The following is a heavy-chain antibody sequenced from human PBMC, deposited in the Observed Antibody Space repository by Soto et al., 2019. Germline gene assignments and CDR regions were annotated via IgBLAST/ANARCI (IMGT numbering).Heavy chain of an antibody. V-gene: IGHV4-34*01. J-gene: IGHJ4*02. CDR2: INHSGST. Sequence: SETLSLTCAVYGGSFSGYYWSWIRQPPGKGLEWIGEINHSGSTNYNPSLKSRVTISVDTSKNQFSLKLSSVTAADTVLYYCARGTYYYDSSGYYCDYWGQGTLVTVSS. CDR1: GGSFSGYY. D-gene: IGHD3-22*01. CDR3: ARGTYYYDSSGYYCDY.